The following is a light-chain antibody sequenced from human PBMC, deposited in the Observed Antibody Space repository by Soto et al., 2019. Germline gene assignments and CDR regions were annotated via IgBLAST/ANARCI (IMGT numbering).Light chain of an antibody. CDR3: QQYETFSGT. CDR1: QSVSGW. CDR2: DAS. J-gene: IGKJ1*01. Sequence: VKMTQSPSRLSASVGGTLALACRASQSVSGWLAWYQQKPGEAPKLLIYDASALPRGVPSRFSGSGSGTKFTLTIASLQPDDFATYYCQQYETFSGTFGPGTMV. V-gene: IGKV1-5*01.